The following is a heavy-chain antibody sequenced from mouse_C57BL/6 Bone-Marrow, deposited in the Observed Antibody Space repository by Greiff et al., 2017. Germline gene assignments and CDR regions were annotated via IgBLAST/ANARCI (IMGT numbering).Heavy chain of an antibody. CDR3: ARPILRFYAMDY. J-gene: IGHJ4*01. Sequence: LVEPGASVKISCKASGYSFTDYNMNWVKQSNGKSLEWIGVINPNYGTTSYNQKFKGKATLTVDQSSSTAYMQLNSLTSEDSAVYYCARPILRFYAMDYWGQGTSVTVSS. CDR1: GYSFTDYN. CDR2: INPNYGTT. D-gene: IGHD1-1*01. V-gene: IGHV1-39*01.